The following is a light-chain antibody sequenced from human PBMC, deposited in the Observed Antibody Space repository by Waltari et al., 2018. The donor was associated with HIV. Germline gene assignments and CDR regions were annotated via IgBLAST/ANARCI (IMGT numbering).Light chain of an antibody. J-gene: IGKJ2*01. V-gene: IGKV3-20*01. CDR3: QQYGSSPYT. CDR1: QSVTSTY. CDR2: GAS. Sequence: ALTQSPGTFSLSPGETATLSCRASQSVTSTYLAWYHQKPGQAPRLLIYGASSRATGIPDRFRGSGSGTDFTLTIRRLEPEDFAVYYCQQYGSSPYTFGQWTKLEIK.